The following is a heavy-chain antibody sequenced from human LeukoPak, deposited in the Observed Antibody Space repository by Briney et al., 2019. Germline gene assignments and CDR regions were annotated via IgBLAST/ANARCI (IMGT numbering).Heavy chain of an antibody. CDR1: GFTFSSYW. D-gene: IGHD4-17*01. J-gene: IGHJ4*02. CDR3: ARARNDYGDYVFDF. CDR2: INSDGSSA. Sequence: GGSLRLSCAGSGFTFSSYWMYWVRQAPGKGLVWVSRINSDGSSADYADSVKGRFTISRDNAKNSLYLQMNSLRAEDTAVYYCARARNDYGDYVFDFWGQGTLVTVSS. V-gene: IGHV3-74*01.